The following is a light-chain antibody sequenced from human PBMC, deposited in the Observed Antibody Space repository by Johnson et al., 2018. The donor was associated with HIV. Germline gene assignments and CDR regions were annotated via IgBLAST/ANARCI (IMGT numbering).Light chain of an antibody. J-gene: IGLJ1*01. Sequence: QSVLTQPPSVSAAPGQKVTISCSGSSSNIVDNYVSWYQQLPGTAPKLLIYDNNQRPSGIPDRFSVSKSGTSATLGITGLQTGDEADYYCGTWDSTLYVFGTGTKVTVL. V-gene: IGLV1-51*01. CDR2: DNN. CDR3: GTWDSTLYV. CDR1: SSNIVDNY.